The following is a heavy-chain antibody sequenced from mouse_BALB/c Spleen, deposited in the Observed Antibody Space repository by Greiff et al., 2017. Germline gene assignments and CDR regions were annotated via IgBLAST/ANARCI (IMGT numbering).Heavy chain of an antibody. Sequence: EVQVVESGPELVKPGASVKISCKASGYSFTGYNMNWVKQSNGKSLEWIGNIDPYYGGTSYNQKFKGKATLTVDKSSSTAYMQLKSLTSEDSAVYYCATGYGYEGFAYWGQGTLVTVSA. CDR3: ATGYGYEGFAY. V-gene: IGHV1S135*01. CDR2: IDPYYGGT. D-gene: IGHD2-2*01. CDR1: GYSFTGYN. J-gene: IGHJ3*01.